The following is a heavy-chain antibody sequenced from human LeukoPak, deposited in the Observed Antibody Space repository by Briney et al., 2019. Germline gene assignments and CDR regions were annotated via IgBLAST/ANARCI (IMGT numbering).Heavy chain of an antibody. D-gene: IGHD2-8*01. CDR2: IYHSGST. J-gene: IGHJ4*02. CDR1: GYSISSGYY. V-gene: IGHV4-38-2*02. Sequence: KTSETLSLTCSVSGYSISSGYYRGWIRQPPGKGLEWIGSIYHSGSTYYNPSLKSRVTISVDTSKNQFSLKLSSVTAADTAVYYCARGTVPDCTNGVCSNWGFDYWGQGTLVTVSS. CDR3: ARGTVPDCTNGVCSNWGFDY.